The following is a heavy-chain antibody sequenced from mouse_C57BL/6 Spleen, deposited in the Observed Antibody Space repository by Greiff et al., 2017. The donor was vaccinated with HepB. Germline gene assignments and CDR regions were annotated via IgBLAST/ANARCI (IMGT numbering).Heavy chain of an antibody. J-gene: IGHJ3*01. CDR1: GYTFTDYY. Sequence: VQLVESGAELVRPGASVKLSCKASGYTFTDYYINWVKQRPGQGLEWIARIYPGSGNTYYNEKFKGKATLTAEKSSSTAYMQLSSLTSEDSAVYFCARSGSWDGFAYWGQGTLVTVSA. D-gene: IGHD3-1*01. CDR2: IYPGSGNT. CDR3: ARSGSWDGFAY. V-gene: IGHV1-76*01.